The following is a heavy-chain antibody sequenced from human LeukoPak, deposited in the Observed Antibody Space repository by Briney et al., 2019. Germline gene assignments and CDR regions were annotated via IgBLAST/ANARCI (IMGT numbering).Heavy chain of an antibody. CDR3: TRHGSSSGG. J-gene: IGHJ4*02. CDR1: GFTFSGSA. Sequence: GGSLRLSCAATGFTFSGSAMHWVRQASGKGLEWVGRIRSKANSYATAYAASVKGRFTISRDDSKNTAYLQMNSLKTEDTAVYYCTRHGSSSGGGGQGTLVTVSS. D-gene: IGHD6-6*01. V-gene: IGHV3-73*01. CDR2: IRSKANSYAT.